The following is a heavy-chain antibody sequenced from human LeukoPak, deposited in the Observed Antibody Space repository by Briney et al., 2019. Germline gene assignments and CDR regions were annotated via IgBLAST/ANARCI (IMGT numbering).Heavy chain of an antibody. D-gene: IGHD3-3*01. J-gene: IGHJ4*02. Sequence: ASVKVSCKASGYTFTSYDINWVRQATGQGLEWMGWMNLNSGNTGYAQKFQGRVTITRNTSISTAYMELSSLRSEDTAVYYCARGVFAIFGVVIFDGAAFDYWGQGTLVTVSS. CDR3: ARGVFAIFGVVIFDGAAFDY. CDR1: GYTFTSYD. V-gene: IGHV1-8*03. CDR2: MNLNSGNT.